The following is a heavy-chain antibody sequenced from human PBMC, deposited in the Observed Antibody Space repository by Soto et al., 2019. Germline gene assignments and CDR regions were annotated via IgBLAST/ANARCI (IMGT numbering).Heavy chain of an antibody. D-gene: IGHD3-22*01. CDR1: GYTFSSYG. J-gene: IGHJ4*02. CDR3: AREAPSDSSGYPYYFDY. Sequence: ASVKVSCKASGYTFSSYGISWGGQAPGQRLEWMGWISAYNGNTNYAQKLQGRVTMTTDTSTSTAYMELRSLRSDDTAVYYCAREAPSDSSGYPYYFDYWGQGTLVTVSS. V-gene: IGHV1-18*01. CDR2: ISAYNGNT.